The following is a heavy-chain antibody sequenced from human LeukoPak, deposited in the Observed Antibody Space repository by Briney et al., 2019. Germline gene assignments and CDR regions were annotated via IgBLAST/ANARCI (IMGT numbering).Heavy chain of an antibody. Sequence: PGGSLRLSRAASGFTFSSYGMHWVRQAPGKGLEWVAVISYDGSNKYYADSVKGRFTISRDNSKNTLYLQMNSLRAEDTAVYYCAKDWSLVVVAASGMDVWGQGTTVTVSS. CDR1: GFTFSSYG. D-gene: IGHD2-15*01. CDR3: AKDWSLVVVAASGMDV. J-gene: IGHJ6*02. CDR2: ISYDGSNK. V-gene: IGHV3-30*18.